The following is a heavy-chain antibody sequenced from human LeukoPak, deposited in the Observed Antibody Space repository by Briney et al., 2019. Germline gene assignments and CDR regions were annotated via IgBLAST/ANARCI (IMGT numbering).Heavy chain of an antibody. CDR3: ARPSTSP. J-gene: IGHJ5*02. Sequence: GGSLRLSCAASGFTFSSYAMHWVRQAPGKGLEWVAVISYDGSNKYYADSVKGRFTISGDNSKNTLYLQMNSLRAEDTAVYYCARPSTSPWGQGTLVTVSS. CDR1: GFTFSSYA. CDR2: ISYDGSNK. V-gene: IGHV3-30-3*01. D-gene: IGHD5/OR15-5a*01.